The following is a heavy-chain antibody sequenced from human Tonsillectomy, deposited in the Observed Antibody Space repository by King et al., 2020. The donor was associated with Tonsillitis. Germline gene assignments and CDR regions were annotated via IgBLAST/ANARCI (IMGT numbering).Heavy chain of an antibody. CDR3: ARRFYY. J-gene: IGHJ4*02. CDR2: IYYSGST. CDR1: GGSISSYY. V-gene: IGHV4-59*08. Sequence: VQLQESGPGLVKPSETLSLTCTVSGGSISSYYWSWIRQPPGKGLEWIGYIYYSGSTNYNPSLKSRVTISVDTSKNQFSLKLSSVTAADTAVYYCARRFYYWGQGTLGTGPS.